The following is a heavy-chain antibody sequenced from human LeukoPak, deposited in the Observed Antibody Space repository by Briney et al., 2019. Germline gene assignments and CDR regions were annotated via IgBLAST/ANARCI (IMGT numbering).Heavy chain of an antibody. CDR3: AELGISMIGGV. V-gene: IGHV3-23*01. CDR1: GFTLSGYA. D-gene: IGHD3-10*02. Sequence: GGSLRLSCAASGFTLSGYAMSWVRQASGEGGEWVSGISGSDGSTNYADSVQGRFTISRDNSKNTLYLQINSLSAEDTAVYYCAELGISMIGGVWGKGTTVTIPS. CDR2: ISGSDGST. J-gene: IGHJ6*04.